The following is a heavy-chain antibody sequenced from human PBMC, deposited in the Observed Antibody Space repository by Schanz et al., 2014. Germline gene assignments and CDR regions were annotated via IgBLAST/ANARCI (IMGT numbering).Heavy chain of an antibody. CDR2: ISGGGGGYR. CDR1: GFTFSAHA. D-gene: IGHD2-21*01. Sequence: VQLVESGGGVVQPGRSLRLSCGASGFTFSAHAMSWVRQAPGKGLEWVSTISGGGGGYRPYADSVKGRFTISRDNSINTLSLQMNSLSADDTAVYYCAKGQGAVINNWYFDLWGRGTLVTVSS. V-gene: IGHV3-23*04. J-gene: IGHJ2*01. CDR3: AKGQGAVINNWYFDL.